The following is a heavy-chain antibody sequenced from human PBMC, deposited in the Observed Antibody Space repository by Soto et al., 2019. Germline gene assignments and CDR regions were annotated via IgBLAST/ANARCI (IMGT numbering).Heavy chain of an antibody. J-gene: IGHJ4*02. CDR2: IKSKTYGGTT. V-gene: IGHV3-15*01. CDR3: TTDPWGNSGFDR. Sequence: PGGSLRLSCAASGFTFSNAWMSWVRQAPGKGLECVGRIKSKTYGGTTDYAAPVKGRFTISRDDSKNTLYLQMNSLKSEDTAVYYCTTDPWGNSGFDRWGQGTLVTVSS. D-gene: IGHD6-19*01. CDR1: GFTFSNAW.